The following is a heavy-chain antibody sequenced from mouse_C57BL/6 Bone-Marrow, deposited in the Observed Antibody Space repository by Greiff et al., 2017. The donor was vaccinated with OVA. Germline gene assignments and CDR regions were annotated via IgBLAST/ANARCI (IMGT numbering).Heavy chain of an antibody. CDR3: TTCNPGGAMDY. D-gene: IGHD2-1*01. V-gene: IGHV14-4*01. J-gene: IGHJ4*01. CDR2: IDPENGDT. CDR1: GFNIKDDY. Sequence: EVNVVESGAELVRPGASVKLSCTASGFNIKDDYMHWVKQRPEQGLEWIGWIDPENGDTEYASKFKGKATITADTSSNTAYLQLSSLTSEDTAVYYCTTCNPGGAMDYWGQGTSVTVSS.